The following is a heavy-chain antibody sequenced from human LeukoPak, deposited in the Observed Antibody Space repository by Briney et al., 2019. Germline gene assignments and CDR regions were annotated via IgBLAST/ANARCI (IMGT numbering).Heavy chain of an antibody. CDR3: ARDCGGSCYFDS. V-gene: IGHV3-21*01. CDR1: GFTFSDYT. D-gene: IGHD2-15*01. Sequence: RGSLRLSCAASGFTFSDYTMNWVRQAPGKGLEWVSSISGTTTYIYYADSVKGRFTISRDNAKSSLYLQMNSLRAEDTAVYYCARDCGGSCYFDSWGQGTLVTVSS. CDR2: ISGTTTYI. J-gene: IGHJ4*02.